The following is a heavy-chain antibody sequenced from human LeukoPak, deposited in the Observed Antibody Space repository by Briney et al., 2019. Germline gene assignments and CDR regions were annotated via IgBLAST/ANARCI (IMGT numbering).Heavy chain of an antibody. J-gene: IGHJ4*02. Sequence: SETPSLTCTVSGGSISSYYWSWIRQPPGKGLEWIGYIYYSGSTNYNPSLKSRVTISVDTSKNQFSLKLSSVTAADTAVYYCARLPGPYCGGDCYFGWYFDYWGQGTLVTVSS. V-gene: IGHV4-59*08. CDR2: IYYSGST. CDR1: GGSISSYY. D-gene: IGHD2-21*02. CDR3: ARLPGPYCGGDCYFGWYFDY.